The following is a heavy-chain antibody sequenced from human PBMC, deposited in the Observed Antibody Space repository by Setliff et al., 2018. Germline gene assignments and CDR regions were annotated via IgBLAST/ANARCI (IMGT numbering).Heavy chain of an antibody. V-gene: IGHV7-4-1*01. CDR1: GYTFTTYA. J-gene: IGHJ6*03. CDR3: ARANRFGTAIYKVDYYMDV. Sequence: GASVKASCKASGYTFTTYAMGWMRQIPGQGLEWMGWINTTTGNPNYAQCCTGRLVFSLDTSVSTAYLQIYSIKAEDTAVYYCARANRFGTAIYKVDYYMDVWGNGTTVTVSS. D-gene: IGHD2-21*02. CDR2: INTTTGNP.